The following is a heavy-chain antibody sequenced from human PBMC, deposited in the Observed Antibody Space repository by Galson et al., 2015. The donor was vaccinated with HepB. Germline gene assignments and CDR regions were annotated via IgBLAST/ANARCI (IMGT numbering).Heavy chain of an antibody. Sequence: SVKVSCKASGYTFTSYGISWVRQAPGQGLEWKGRNSVYNGNTNYAQKLQGRVTMTTDTSTSTAYIELRSLRSDDTAVYYCAIEAQYHYVWGVWFDPGGQGSLFTVSS. D-gene: IGHD3-16*01. CDR3: AIEAQYHYVWGVWFDP. CDR2: NSVYNGNT. J-gene: IGHJ5*02. CDR1: GYTFTSYG. V-gene: IGHV1-18*04.